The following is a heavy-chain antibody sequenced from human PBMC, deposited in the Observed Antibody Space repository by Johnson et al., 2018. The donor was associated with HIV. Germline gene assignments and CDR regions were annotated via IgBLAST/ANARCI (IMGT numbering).Heavy chain of an antibody. D-gene: IGHD3-10*02. V-gene: IGHV3-53*01. CDR1: GFSISSNY. J-gene: IGHJ1*01. CDR2: FYSGSNT. Sequence: MLLVESGGGLIQPGGSLRLSCKASGFSISSNYMSWVRQPPGKWLEWVSVFYSGSNTYYADSVKGRFSLSRDISKNMLYLQMHSLRGDDTGHNVRGLLGLCWAMWG. CDR3: GLLGLCWAM.